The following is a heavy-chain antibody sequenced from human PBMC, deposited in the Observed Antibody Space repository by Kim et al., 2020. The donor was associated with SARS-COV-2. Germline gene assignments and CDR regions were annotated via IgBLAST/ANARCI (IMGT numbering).Heavy chain of an antibody. CDR1: GGSISSYY. D-gene: IGHD3-22*01. V-gene: IGHV4-59*01. Sequence: SETLSLTCTVSGGSISSYYWSWIRQPPGKGLEWIGYIYYSGSTNYNPSLKSRVTISVDTSKNQFSLKLSSVTAADTAVYYCATLKYYYDSSSTQVRYFDLWGRGSLVTVSS. CDR2: IYYSGST. CDR3: ATLKYYYDSSSTQVRYFDL. J-gene: IGHJ2*01.